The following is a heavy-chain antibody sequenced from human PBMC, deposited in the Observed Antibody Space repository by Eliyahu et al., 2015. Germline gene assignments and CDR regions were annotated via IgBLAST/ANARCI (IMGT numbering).Heavy chain of an antibody. CDR2: IIPILGIA. Sequence: EVKKPGSSVKVSCKASGGTFSSYAISWVRQAPGQGLEWMGRIIPILGIANYAQKFQGRVTITADKSTSTAYMELSSLRSEDTAVYYCAMGYCSSTSCYIPPPYYYGMDVWGQGTTVTVSS. V-gene: IGHV1-69*04. J-gene: IGHJ6*02. CDR1: GGTFSSYA. CDR3: AMGYCSSTSCYIPPPYYYGMDV. D-gene: IGHD2-2*02.